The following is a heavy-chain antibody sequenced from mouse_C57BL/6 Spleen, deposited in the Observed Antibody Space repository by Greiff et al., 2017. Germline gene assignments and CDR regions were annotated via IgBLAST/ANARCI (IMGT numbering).Heavy chain of an antibody. D-gene: IGHD2-5*01. CDR2: INPSNGGP. CDR1: GYTFTSYW. Sequence: QVQLQQPGTELVKPGASVKLSCKASGYTFTSYWMHWVKQRPGQGLEWIGNINPSNGGPNYNEKFKSKATLTVDKASSTAYMQLSILTSEDSAVYYCARDYYSNYVDYYAMDYWGQGTSVTVSS. V-gene: IGHV1-53*01. CDR3: ARDYYSNYVDYYAMDY. J-gene: IGHJ4*01.